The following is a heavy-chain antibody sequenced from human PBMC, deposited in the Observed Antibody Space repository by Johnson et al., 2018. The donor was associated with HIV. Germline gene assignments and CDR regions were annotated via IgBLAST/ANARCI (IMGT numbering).Heavy chain of an antibody. CDR2: ISYDGSNK. J-gene: IGHJ1*01. D-gene: IGHD6-13*01. CDR3: AAGFCPASSVLELGDNVRGLLGLH. CDR1: GFTFSNFA. V-gene: IGHV3-30*04. Sequence: QVQLVESGGGVVQPGRSLRLSCAASGFTFSNFAMHWVRQAPGKGLEWVVVISYDGSNKYFADSVKGRFTISRDNAKNSLYLQMNVLLCKRARFSSIAAGFCPASSVLELGDNVRGLLGLHW.